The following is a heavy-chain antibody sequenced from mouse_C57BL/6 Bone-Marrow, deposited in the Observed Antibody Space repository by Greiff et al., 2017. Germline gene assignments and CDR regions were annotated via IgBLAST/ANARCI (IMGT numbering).Heavy chain of an antibody. J-gene: IGHJ2*01. CDR3: GTYYSNVFDY. Sequence: VQLVESGAELARPGASVKLSCKASGYTFPSYGISWVKQRTGQGLEWIGEIYPRSGNTYYNEKFKGKATLTADKSSSTAYMELRSRTSEDSAVYFCGTYYSNVFDYWGQGTTLTVSA. V-gene: IGHV1-81*01. CDR1: GYTFPSYG. CDR2: IYPRSGNT. D-gene: IGHD2-5*01.